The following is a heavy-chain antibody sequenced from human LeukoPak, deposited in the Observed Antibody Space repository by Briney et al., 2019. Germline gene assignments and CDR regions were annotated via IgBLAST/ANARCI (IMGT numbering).Heavy chain of an antibody. CDR3: GKDPKSANYYDSFDM. V-gene: IGHV3-23*01. CDR1: GFTFNNYA. CDR2: IRGSGTST. J-gene: IGHJ3*02. Sequence: PGGSLRLSCAASGFTFNNYAMSWVRQAPGKGLEWVSAIRGSGTSTYYADSVKGRFTISRDNSKNTLYLQMNSLRAEDTAVYYCGKDPKSANYYDSFDMWGQGTRVTVSS. D-gene: IGHD4/OR15-4a*01.